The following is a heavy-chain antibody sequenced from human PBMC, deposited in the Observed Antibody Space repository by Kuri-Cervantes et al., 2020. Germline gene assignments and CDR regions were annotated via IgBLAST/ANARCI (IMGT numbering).Heavy chain of an antibody. Sequence: GESLKISCAASGFTVSSNYMSWVRQAPGKGLEWVSVIYSGGSAYYADSVKGRFTISRDNSKNTLYLQMNSLRAEDTAVYYCARTYGSGWDFDYWGQGTLVTVSS. CDR3: ARTYGSGWDFDY. CDR1: GFTVSSNY. D-gene: IGHD6-19*01. J-gene: IGHJ4*02. CDR2: IYSGGSA. V-gene: IGHV3-53*01.